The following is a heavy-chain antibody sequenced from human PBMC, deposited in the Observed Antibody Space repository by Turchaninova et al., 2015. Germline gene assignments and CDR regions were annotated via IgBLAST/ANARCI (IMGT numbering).Heavy chain of an antibody. D-gene: IGHD4-17*01. J-gene: IGHJ4*02. Sequence: QVQLQQWGAGLLKPSETLSLTCAVYGGSFSDYYWSWIRQPPGKGLEWIGEINHRGRTNSTPSLKSGVTLSADTSKNQFSLRLSSVTAADTGVYYCARGQGGDYLSYFVYWGQGNLVTVSS. CDR1: GGSFSDYY. V-gene: IGHV4-34*01. CDR3: ARGQGGDYLSYFVY. CDR2: INHRGRT.